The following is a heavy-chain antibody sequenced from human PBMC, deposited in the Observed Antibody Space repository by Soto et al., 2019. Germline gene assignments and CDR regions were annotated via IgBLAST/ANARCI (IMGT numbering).Heavy chain of an antibody. J-gene: IGHJ5*02. CDR3: AGYNWNYQNAFDP. D-gene: IGHD1-1*01. CDR2: IYYSGST. V-gene: IGHV4-39*01. CDR1: GGSISSSSYY. Sequence: NPSETLSLTCTVSGGSISSSSYYWRWIRPPQGKGLEWIGSIYYSGSTYYKTSLKRRVTISVDTSKNQFSLKLSSVTAADTAVYYCAGYNWNYQNAFDPWGQGTLVTVSS.